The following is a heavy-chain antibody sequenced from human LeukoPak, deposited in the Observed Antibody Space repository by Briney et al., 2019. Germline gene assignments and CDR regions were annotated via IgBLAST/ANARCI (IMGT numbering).Heavy chain of an antibody. D-gene: IGHD2-15*01. CDR3: SRQPPVHGGSDH. CDR1: GFTFSGSG. V-gene: IGHV3-73*01. Sequence: GGSLRLSCAASGFTFSGSGMHWVRQACGQGREWVGRIRSKANNYGTAYAASVKGRFTISRDDSKNTEYLQMNSLKTEDTAVYYCSRQPPVHGGSDHWGQGTLVTVSS. J-gene: IGHJ4*02. CDR2: IRSKANNYGT.